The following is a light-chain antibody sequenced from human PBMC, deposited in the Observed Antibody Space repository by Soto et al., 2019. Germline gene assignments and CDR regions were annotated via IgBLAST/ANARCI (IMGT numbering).Light chain of an antibody. CDR1: QSISSW. V-gene: IGKV1-5*03. J-gene: IGKJ2*01. CDR3: QQYNSLYT. CDR2: KAS. Sequence: DIQMTQSPSTLSASVGDRVTITCRTSQSISSWLAWYLQKPGKAPKLLIYKASSLESGAPSRVSGSGSGTEFTLTISSLQPDDFAAYYGQQYNSLYTCGQGTKLESK.